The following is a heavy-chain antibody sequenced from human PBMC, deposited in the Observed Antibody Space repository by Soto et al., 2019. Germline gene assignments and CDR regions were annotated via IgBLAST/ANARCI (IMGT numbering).Heavy chain of an antibody. Sequence: SETLSLTCEVYGGSFIGYYWSWIRQPPGKGLEWIGEINRSGTTNYHPSLKSRVTMSIDTSKNQFSLRLSSVTAADTALHEFSRVRRGVFRGYDWVPIWLYYICSRGQGALVTGSS. CDR1: GGSFIGYY. CDR3: SRVRRGVFRGYDWVPIWLYYICS. CDR2: INRSGTT. D-gene: IGHD5-12*01. J-gene: IGHJ1*01. V-gene: IGHV4-34*01.